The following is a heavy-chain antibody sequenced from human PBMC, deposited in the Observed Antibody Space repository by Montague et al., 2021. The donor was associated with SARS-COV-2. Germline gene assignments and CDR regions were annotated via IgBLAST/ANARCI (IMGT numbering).Heavy chain of an antibody. V-gene: IGHV4-34*01. CDR3: ARVRYYGSGTSLGMDV. Sequence: SETLSLTCAVYGGSFSGYYWSWIRQPPGKGLEWIGEINHSGSTNYNPSLKCRVTISVDTSKNQFSLKLSSVTAADTAVYYCARVRYYGSGTSLGMDVWGQGTTATVSS. CDR2: INHSGST. J-gene: IGHJ6*02. CDR1: GGSFSGYY. D-gene: IGHD3-10*01.